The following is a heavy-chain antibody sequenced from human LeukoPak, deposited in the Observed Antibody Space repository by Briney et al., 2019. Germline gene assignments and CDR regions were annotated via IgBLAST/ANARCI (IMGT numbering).Heavy chain of an antibody. Sequence: ASVKVSCKASGYTFTGYYMHWVRQAPGQGLEWMGWINPNSGGTNYAQKFQGRVTMTRDTSISTAYMELSRLRSDDTAVYYCPRVGVVVVAATRFIADAFGIWGQGKMVTVSS. CDR3: PRVGVVVVAATRFIADAFGI. V-gene: IGHV1-2*02. D-gene: IGHD2-15*01. CDR2: INPNSGGT. J-gene: IGHJ3*02. CDR1: GYTFTGYY.